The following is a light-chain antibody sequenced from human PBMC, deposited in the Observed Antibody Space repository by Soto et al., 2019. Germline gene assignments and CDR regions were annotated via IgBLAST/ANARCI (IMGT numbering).Light chain of an antibody. CDR1: QSISSW. CDR3: QQYNSYSWT. J-gene: IGKJ1*01. V-gene: IGKV1-5*03. Sequence: DIQMTQYPSTLSASVGDRATITCRASQSISSWLAWYQQKPGKAPKLLIYKASSLESGVPSRFSGSGSGTEFTLTISSLQPDDFATYYCQQYNSYSWTFGQGTKVDIK. CDR2: KAS.